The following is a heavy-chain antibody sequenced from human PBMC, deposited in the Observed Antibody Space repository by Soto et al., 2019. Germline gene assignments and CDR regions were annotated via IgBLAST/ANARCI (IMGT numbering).Heavy chain of an antibody. J-gene: IGHJ3*02. V-gene: IGHV3-33*01. D-gene: IGHD3-22*01. CDR1: GFNFLIYG. Sequence: GGSLRLSCTTSGFNFLIYGFHWVLQAPCKGLEWVAVIWYDGSNKNYADSVKGRFTISRDNSKNTLYLQMNSLRAEDTAVYYCARFYDSSMAAFDIWGQGTMVTVSS. CDR2: IWYDGSNK. CDR3: ARFYDSSMAAFDI.